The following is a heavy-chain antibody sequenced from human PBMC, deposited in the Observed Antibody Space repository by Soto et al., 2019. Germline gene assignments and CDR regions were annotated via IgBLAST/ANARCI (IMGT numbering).Heavy chain of an antibody. CDR3: ARSDGIALAFDI. CDR1: GYTFTACD. J-gene: IGHJ3*02. D-gene: IGHD1-26*01. Sequence: QVQLVQSGAEVKKPGASVKVSCKASGYTFTACDLIWVRKAPGQGLEWMGWMNPDTAKTASAQKFQGRLTMTRNTSISTAYMELTSLRSEDTAVYFCARSDGIALAFDIWGQGTVVTVSS. CDR2: MNPDTAKT. V-gene: IGHV1-8*02.